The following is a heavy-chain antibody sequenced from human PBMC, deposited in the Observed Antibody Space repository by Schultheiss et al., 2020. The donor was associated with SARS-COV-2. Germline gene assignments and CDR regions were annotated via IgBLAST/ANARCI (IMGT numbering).Heavy chain of an antibody. D-gene: IGHD6-13*01. Sequence: GGSLRLSCVASGFTFSSYSMNWVRQAPGKGLEWVSSISSSSSYIYYADSVKGRFTISRDNAKNSLYLQMNSLRAEDTAVYYCARALYSSTLYFDYWGQGTLVTVSS. CDR2: ISSSSSYI. CDR3: ARALYSSTLYFDY. J-gene: IGHJ4*02. CDR1: GFTFSSYS. V-gene: IGHV3-21*01.